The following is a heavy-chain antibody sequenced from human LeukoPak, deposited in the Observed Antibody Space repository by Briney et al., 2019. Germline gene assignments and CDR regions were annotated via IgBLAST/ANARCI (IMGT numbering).Heavy chain of an antibody. J-gene: IGHJ1*01. CDR2: ISSSSSYI. V-gene: IGHV3-21*01. CDR3: ARHPGYGDYAQYFQH. D-gene: IGHD4-17*01. CDR1: GFTFSSYS. Sequence: PGGSLRLSCAASGFTFSSYSMNWVRQAPGKGLEWVSSISSSSSYIYYADSVKGRFTISRDNAKNSLYLQMNSLRAEDTAVYYCARHPGYGDYAQYFQHWGQGTLVTVSS.